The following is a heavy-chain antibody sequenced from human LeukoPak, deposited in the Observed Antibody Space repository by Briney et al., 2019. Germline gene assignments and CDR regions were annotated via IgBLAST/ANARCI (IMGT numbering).Heavy chain of an antibody. V-gene: IGHV1-2*02. CDR2: INPNSGGT. J-gene: IGHJ5*02. D-gene: IGHD3-3*01. CDR1: GYTFTGYY. CDR3: ARGTSVLRFLDSPYNWFDP. Sequence: ASVKVSCKASGYTFTGYYMHWVRQAPGQGLEWMGWINPNSGGTNYAQKFQGRVTMTRDTSISTAYMELSRLRSDDTAVYYCARGTSVLRFLDSPYNWFDPWGQGTLVTVSS.